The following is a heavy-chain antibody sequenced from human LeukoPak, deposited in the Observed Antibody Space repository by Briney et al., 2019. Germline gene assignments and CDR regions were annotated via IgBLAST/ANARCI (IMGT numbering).Heavy chain of an antibody. V-gene: IGHV4-39*07. CDR3: ARVQRIAVAGIGTYYFDY. Sequence: SETLSLTCTVSGDSISNYYWGWIRQPPGKGLEWIGSIYYSGSTYYNPSLKSRVTISVDTSKNQFSLKLSSVTAADTAVYYCARVQRIAVAGIGTYYFDYWGQGTLVTVSS. D-gene: IGHD6-19*01. CDR2: IYYSGST. J-gene: IGHJ4*02. CDR1: GDSISNYY.